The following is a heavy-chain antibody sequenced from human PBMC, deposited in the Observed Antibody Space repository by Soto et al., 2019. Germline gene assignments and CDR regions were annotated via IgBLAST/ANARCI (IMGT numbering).Heavy chain of an antibody. CDR2: ISYDGGNL. V-gene: IGHV3-30*03. CDR1: GFTFSNYA. J-gene: IGHJ4*02. D-gene: IGHD2-21*02. CDR3: ARGIVVMTAPDY. Sequence: QVQLVESWGGVVQPGRSLRLSCAASGFTFSNYAMHWVRQAPGKGLEWVAVISYDGGNLYYADSVKGRFTISRDNSKSTSFLQVNSLRPEDTAVYYCARGIVVMTAPDYWGQGTLVTVSS.